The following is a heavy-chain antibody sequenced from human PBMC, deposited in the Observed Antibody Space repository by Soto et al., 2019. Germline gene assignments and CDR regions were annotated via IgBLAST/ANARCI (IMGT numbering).Heavy chain of an antibody. J-gene: IGHJ3*02. Sequence: ASVKVSCKASGYTSTGYGVHWVRQAPGQRLEWMGWINPGNGNTKYPQRFQGRVTISRDTYADIVYMELRSLRSEDTAVYYCARDLEYQLIEDAFDIWGQGTMVTVS. CDR3: ARDLEYQLIEDAFDI. CDR1: GYTSTGYG. CDR2: INPGNGNT. V-gene: IGHV1-3*01. D-gene: IGHD3-3*01.